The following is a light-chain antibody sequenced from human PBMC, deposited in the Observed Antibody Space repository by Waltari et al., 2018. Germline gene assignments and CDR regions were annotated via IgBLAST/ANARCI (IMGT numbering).Light chain of an antibody. CDR2: DVN. V-gene: IGLV2-14*03. J-gene: IGLJ2*01. CDR3: SSQSTKNGVI. CDR1: SSDVGGDDS. Sequence: QSALTQPASVSGSPGQSSTISCTGSSSDVGGDDSVSWYEDHPGQAPTVIIYDVNKRPSGVSDRFSGSKSGNTASLTISGLQAEDEATFYCSSQSTKNGVIFGGGTKVTVL.